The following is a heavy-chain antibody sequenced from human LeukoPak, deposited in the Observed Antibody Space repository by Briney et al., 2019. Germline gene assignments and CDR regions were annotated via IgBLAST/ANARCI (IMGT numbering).Heavy chain of an antibody. D-gene: IGHD3-22*01. CDR2: FDPEDGET. Sequence: ASVKVSCKVSGYTLTELSMHWVRQAPGKGLEWMGGFDPEDGETIYAQKFQGRVTMTEDTSTDTAYMELSSLRSEDTAVYYCASTNPPYYDSTGEGDNWFDPWGQGTLVTVSS. CDR3: ASTNPPYYDSTGEGDNWFDP. J-gene: IGHJ5*02. CDR1: GYTLTELS. V-gene: IGHV1-24*01.